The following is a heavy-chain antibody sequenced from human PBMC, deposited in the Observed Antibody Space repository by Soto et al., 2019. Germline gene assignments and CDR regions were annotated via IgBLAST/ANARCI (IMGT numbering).Heavy chain of an antibody. J-gene: IGHJ4*02. CDR3: ASVPYGAFDY. CDR2: ISSSSSTI. V-gene: IGHV3-48*01. CDR1: GFTFSSYS. Sequence: EVQLVESGGGLVQPGGSLRLSCAASGFTFSSYSMNWVRQAPGKGLEWVSYISSSSSTIYYADSVKGRFTISRDNAKNSLYLQMNSLRAEDTAVYYCASVPYGAFDYWGQGTLVTVSS. D-gene: IGHD4-17*01.